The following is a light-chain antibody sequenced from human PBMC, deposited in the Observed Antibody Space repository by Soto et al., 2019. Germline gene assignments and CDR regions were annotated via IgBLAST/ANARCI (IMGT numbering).Light chain of an antibody. V-gene: IGKV3D-15*01. Sequence: EIVMTQSPATLSVSPGERATLSCRASQSVSSNLAWYQQTPGQAPRLLIYGASTRATGIPARFSGSGSGTEFTLTISSLQSEDFAVYYCQQYNNWPQLTFGGGTKV. J-gene: IGKJ4*01. CDR2: GAS. CDR3: QQYNNWPQLT. CDR1: QSVSSN.